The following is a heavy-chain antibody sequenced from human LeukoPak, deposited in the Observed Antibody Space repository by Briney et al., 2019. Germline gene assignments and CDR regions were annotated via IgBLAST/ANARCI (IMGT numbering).Heavy chain of an antibody. D-gene: IGHD3-22*01. CDR2: INPSGGST. CDR1: GYTFTSYY. CDR3: ARETPHDSSGYDEYFQH. J-gene: IGHJ1*01. Sequence: ASVKVSFKASGYTFTSYYMHWVRQAPGQGLEWMGIINPSGGSTSYAQKFQGRVTMTRDTSTSTVYMELSSLRSEDTAVYYCARETPHDSSGYDEYFQHWGQGTLVTVSS. V-gene: IGHV1-46*01.